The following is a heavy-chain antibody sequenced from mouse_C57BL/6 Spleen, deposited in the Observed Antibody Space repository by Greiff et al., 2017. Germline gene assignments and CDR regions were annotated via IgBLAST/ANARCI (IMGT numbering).Heavy chain of an antibody. Sequence: VQLQQPGAELVRPGTSVKLSCKASGYTFTSYWMHWVKQRPGQGLEWIGVIDPSDSYTNYNQKFKGKATLTVDTSSSTAYMQLSSLTSEDSAVYYCARWSRGYYGFAYWGQGTLVTVSA. J-gene: IGHJ3*01. CDR3: ARWSRGYYGFAY. V-gene: IGHV1-59*01. CDR2: IDPSDSYT. D-gene: IGHD2-3*01. CDR1: GYTFTSYW.